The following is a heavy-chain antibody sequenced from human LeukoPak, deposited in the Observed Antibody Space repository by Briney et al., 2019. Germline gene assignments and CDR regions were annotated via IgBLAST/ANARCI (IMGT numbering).Heavy chain of an antibody. J-gene: IGHJ3*02. CDR1: GYRFTSYW. CDR3: ARRRGRYSGDAFDI. D-gene: IGHD1-26*01. Sequence: GESLKISCKGSGYRFTSYWIGWVRQMPGKGLEWMGFIYPGDSDTRYGPSFQGQVTISADKSMSTAYLQWSSLKASDTAMYYCARRRGRYSGDAFDIWGQGTMVTVSS. CDR2: IYPGDSDT. V-gene: IGHV5-51*01.